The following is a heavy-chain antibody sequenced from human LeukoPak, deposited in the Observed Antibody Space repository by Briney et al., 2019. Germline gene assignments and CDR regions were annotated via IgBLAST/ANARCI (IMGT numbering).Heavy chain of an antibody. D-gene: IGHD5-24*01. CDR1: GDSISGNY. Sequence: SETLSLTRTVSGDSISGNYWTWIRQPPGKGLEWIGYIYYSGSTYYNASLKSRVTISVDTSKNQFSLKLSSVTAADTAVYYCARLGDGDNLRYFDYWGQGTLVTVSS. J-gene: IGHJ4*02. V-gene: IGHV4-59*08. CDR2: IYYSGST. CDR3: ARLGDGDNLRYFDY.